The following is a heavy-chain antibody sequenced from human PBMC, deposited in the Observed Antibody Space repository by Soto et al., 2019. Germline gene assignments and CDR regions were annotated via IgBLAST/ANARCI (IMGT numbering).Heavy chain of an antibody. V-gene: IGHV4-59*01. CDR2: IYYSGST. CDR1: GGSISSYY. CDR3: GRLAVAGTDFDY. Sequence: SETLSLTCTVSGGSISSYYWSWIRQPPGKGLEWIGYIYYSGSTNYNPSLKSRVTISVDTSKNQFSLKLSSVTAADTAVYYCGRLAVAGTDFDYWGQGTLVTVSS. J-gene: IGHJ4*02. D-gene: IGHD6-19*01.